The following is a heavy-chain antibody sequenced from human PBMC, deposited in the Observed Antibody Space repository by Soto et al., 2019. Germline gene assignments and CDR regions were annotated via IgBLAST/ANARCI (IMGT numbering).Heavy chain of an antibody. V-gene: IGHV4-30-4*01. CDR2: IYNSGIT. Sequence: PSETPSLTCTVSCGSLRSGDFSWSLVPPSPGKGLEWIGHIYNSGITYYNPSLKSRVVISIDTSRNQFSLRLNSLTAADRAVYFCARGVTVFGLVSRFWFDPWGQGTVVTVSS. CDR1: CGSLRSGDFS. D-gene: IGHD3-3*01. CDR3: ARGVTVFGLVSRFWFDP. J-gene: IGHJ5*02.